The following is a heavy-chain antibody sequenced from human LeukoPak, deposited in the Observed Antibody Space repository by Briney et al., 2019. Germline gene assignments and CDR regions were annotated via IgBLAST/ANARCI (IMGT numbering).Heavy chain of an antibody. V-gene: IGHV1-18*04. J-gene: IGHJ5*02. D-gene: IGHD2-15*01. CDR2: ISAYNGNT. Sequence: ASVKVSCKASGYSFTSNYIHWVRQAPGQGLEWMGWISAYNGNTNYAQKLQGRVTMTTDTSTSTAYMELRSLRSDDTAVYYCASSSARCSGGSCYWFDPWGQGTLVTVSS. CDR1: GYSFTSNY. CDR3: ASSSARCSGGSCYWFDP.